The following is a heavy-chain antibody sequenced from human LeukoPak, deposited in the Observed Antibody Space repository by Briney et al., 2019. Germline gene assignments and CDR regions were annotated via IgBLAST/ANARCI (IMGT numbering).Heavy chain of an antibody. J-gene: IGHJ5*02. CDR1: GGSISSSNW. CDR3: ARENYGDYDGWFDP. V-gene: IGHV4-4*02. Sequence: SETLSLTCAVSGGSISSSNWWGWVRQPPGKGLEWIGEIYHSGSTNYNPSLKSRVTISVDKSKNQFSLKLSSVTAADTAVYYCARENYGDYDGWFDPWGQGTLVSVSS. D-gene: IGHD4-17*01. CDR2: IYHSGST.